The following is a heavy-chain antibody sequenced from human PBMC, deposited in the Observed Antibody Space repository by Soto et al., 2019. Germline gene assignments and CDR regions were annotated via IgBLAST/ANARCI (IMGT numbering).Heavy chain of an antibody. V-gene: IGHV4-34*01. CDR1: GGSFSGYY. Sequence: PSETLSLTCAVYGGSFSGYYWSWIRQPPGKGLEWIGEINHSGSTNYNPSLKSRVTISVDTSKNQFSLKLSSVTAADTAVYYCARGGNAAMVTDHYYYYMDVWGKGTTVTVSS. CDR2: INHSGST. D-gene: IGHD5-18*01. J-gene: IGHJ6*03. CDR3: ARGGNAAMVTDHYYYYMDV.